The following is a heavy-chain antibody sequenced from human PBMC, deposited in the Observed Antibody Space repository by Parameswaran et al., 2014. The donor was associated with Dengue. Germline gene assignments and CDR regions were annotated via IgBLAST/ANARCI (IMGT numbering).Heavy chain of an antibody. J-gene: IGHJ6*03. D-gene: IGHD2/OR15-2a*01. Sequence: VRQMPGKGLEWVSAISTTGGSTYYADSVKGRFTISRDNSKNTLYLQMNSLRAEDTAVYYCARIRGAYMDVWGKGTTVTVSS. V-gene: IGHV3-23*01. CDR3: ARIRGAYMDV. CDR2: ISTTGGST.